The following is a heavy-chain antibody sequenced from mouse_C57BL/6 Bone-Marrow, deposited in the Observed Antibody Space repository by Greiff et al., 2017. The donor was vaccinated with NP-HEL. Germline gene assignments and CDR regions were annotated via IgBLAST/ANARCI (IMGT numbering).Heavy chain of an antibody. CDR2: ISSGSSTI. CDR3: ARGDYYGSSYGLDY. Sequence: EVMLVESGGGLVKPGGSLKLSCAASGFTFSDYGMHWVRQAPEKGLEWVAYISSGSSTIYYADTVKGRFTISRDNAKNTLFLQMTSLRSEDTAMYYCARGDYYGSSYGLDYWGQGTTLTVSS. J-gene: IGHJ2*01. V-gene: IGHV5-17*01. D-gene: IGHD1-1*01. CDR1: GFTFSDYG.